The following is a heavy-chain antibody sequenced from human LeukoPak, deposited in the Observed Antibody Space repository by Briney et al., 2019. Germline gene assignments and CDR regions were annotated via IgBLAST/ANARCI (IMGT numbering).Heavy chain of an antibody. J-gene: IGHJ5*02. CDR2: ISYDGSNK. D-gene: IGHD2-2*01. V-gene: IGHV3-30-3*01. CDR1: GFTFSSYA. Sequence: GGSLRLSCAASGFTFSSYAMHWVRQAPGKGLEWVAVISYDGSNKYYADSVKGRFTISRDNSKNTLYLQMNSLRAEDTAVYYCAKAVVPAARKKFDPWGQGTLVTVSS. CDR3: AKAVVPAARKKFDP.